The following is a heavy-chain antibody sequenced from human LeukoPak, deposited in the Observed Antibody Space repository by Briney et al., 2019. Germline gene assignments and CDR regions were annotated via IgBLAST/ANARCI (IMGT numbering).Heavy chain of an antibody. CDR2: IKSGSNT. CDR1: GLTVSSSH. D-gene: IGHD7-27*01. CDR3: VNLPGGGQ. Sequence: PGGSLRLSCAASGLTVSSSHMTWIRQAPRKGLEWVSIIKSGSNTDYADSVKGRFAISRDNSKNTAYLQMNSLRIEDTAVYYCVNLPGGGQWGQGTLVTVSS. J-gene: IGHJ4*02. V-gene: IGHV3-66*02.